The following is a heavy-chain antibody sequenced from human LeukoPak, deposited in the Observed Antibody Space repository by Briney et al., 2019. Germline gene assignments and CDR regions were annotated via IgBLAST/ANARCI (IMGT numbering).Heavy chain of an antibody. Sequence: GGSLRLSCAASEFTFSRYWMSWVRQAPGKGLEWVANIKQDGGEKYYLDSVKGRFTVSRDNAKNSLYLQMNSLRAEDTAVYYCARLGARQILEYWGQGTLVTVSS. J-gene: IGHJ4*02. V-gene: IGHV3-7*01. D-gene: IGHD4-17*01. CDR1: EFTFSRYW. CDR3: ARLGARQILEY. CDR2: IKQDGGEK.